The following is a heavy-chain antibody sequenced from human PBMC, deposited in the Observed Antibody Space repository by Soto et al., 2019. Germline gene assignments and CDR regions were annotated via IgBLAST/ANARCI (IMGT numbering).Heavy chain of an antibody. V-gene: IGHV4-34*01. CDR3: ERSTQRINLARGLLASWFDC. CDR1: GGSLSGNF. J-gene: IGHJ5*02. D-gene: IGHD3-10*01. CDR2: VKQSGST. Sequence: SETLSLTCAVYGGSLSGNFWGWIRQPPGKGLEWIGEVKQSGSTNYNPSLKSRVTISVDTSRSQISLQVNSVTDADTAVYYCERSTQRINLARGLLASWFDCWAKG.